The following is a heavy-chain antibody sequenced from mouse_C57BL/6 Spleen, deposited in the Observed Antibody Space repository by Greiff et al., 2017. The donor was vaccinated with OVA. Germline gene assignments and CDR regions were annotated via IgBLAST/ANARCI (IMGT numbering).Heavy chain of an antibody. J-gene: IGHJ3*01. D-gene: IGHD2-2*01. Sequence: QVQLQQSGAELVRPGTSVKVSCKASGYAFTNYLIEWVKQRPGQGLEWIGVINPGSGGTNYNEKFKGKATLTADKSSSTAYMQLSSLTSEDSAVYFCARGSYYGYDEGFAYWGQGTLVTVSA. V-gene: IGHV1-54*01. CDR2: INPGSGGT. CDR1: GYAFTNYL. CDR3: ARGSYYGYDEGFAY.